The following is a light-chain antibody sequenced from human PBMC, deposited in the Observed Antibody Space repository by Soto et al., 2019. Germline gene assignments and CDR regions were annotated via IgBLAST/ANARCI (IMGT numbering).Light chain of an antibody. Sequence: QSALTQPASVSGSPGQSITISCTGTSSDVGSYNLVSWYQQHPGKAPKLMIXEGSKRPSGXXXXXSGSKSGNTASLTISGXXAXXXXDYYCCSYAGSSVVFGGGTKLTVL. CDR2: EGS. CDR1: SSDVGSYNL. J-gene: IGLJ2*01. CDR3: CSYAGSSVV. V-gene: IGLV2-23*01.